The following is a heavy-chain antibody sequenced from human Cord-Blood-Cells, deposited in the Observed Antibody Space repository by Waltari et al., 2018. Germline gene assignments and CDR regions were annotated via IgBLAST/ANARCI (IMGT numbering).Heavy chain of an antibody. CDR3: ARDVGIFLGSSYYFDY. D-gene: IGHD6-6*01. Sequence: QVQLVQSGAEVKKPGASVKVSCKASGYTFTGYYMHWVRQAPGQGPEWMGWINPNSGGTNYAQKFQGRVTMTRDTSISTAYMELSRLRSDDTAVYYCARDVGIFLGSSYYFDYWGQGTLVTVSS. CDR2: INPNSGGT. CDR1: GYTFTGYY. J-gene: IGHJ4*02. V-gene: IGHV1-2*02.